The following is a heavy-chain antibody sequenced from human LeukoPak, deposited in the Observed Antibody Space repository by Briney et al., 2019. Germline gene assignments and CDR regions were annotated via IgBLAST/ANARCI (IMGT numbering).Heavy chain of an antibody. Sequence: GGSWRLSGPASGLTFSVYSMNWFRQAPGKGLEWISYIGIDSGNTNYADSVKGRFTISGDKAKNSLYLQMNSLRVEDTAVYYCARDYKYAFDNWGQGTLVTVSS. CDR3: ARDYKYAFDN. V-gene: IGHV3-48*01. J-gene: IGHJ4*02. CDR1: GLTFSVYS. CDR2: IGIDSGNT. D-gene: IGHD5-24*01.